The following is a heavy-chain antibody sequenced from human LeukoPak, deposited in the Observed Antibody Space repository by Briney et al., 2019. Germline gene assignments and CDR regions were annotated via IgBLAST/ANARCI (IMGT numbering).Heavy chain of an antibody. D-gene: IGHD4-23*01. CDR1: GFTFSIFE. J-gene: IGHJ4*02. CDR3: ARGTIGGHTASAY. Sequence: GGSLRLSCAASGFTFSIFEMNWGRQAPGKGLEWGSSIGTDDYSYSAVSVKGRFTISRDNAKSSLYLQMNSLTVEDTAVYYCARGTIGGHTASAYWGPGTLVTVSS. CDR2: IGTDDYS. V-gene: IGHV3-21*01.